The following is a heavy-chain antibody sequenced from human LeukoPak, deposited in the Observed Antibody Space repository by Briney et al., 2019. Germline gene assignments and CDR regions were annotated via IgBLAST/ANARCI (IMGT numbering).Heavy chain of an antibody. D-gene: IGHD4-23*01. J-gene: IGHJ4*02. CDR3: TRCVTPRTYRYDY. Sequence: ASVKVSCKASGYTFTNYDINWVRQATGQGLEWMGWMNPNSGNTGYAQKFQGRVTITRNTSISTAYMELSSLRSEDTALYYCTRCVTPRTYRYDYWGQGTLVTVSS. V-gene: IGHV1-8*03. CDR1: GYTFTNYD. CDR2: MNPNSGNT.